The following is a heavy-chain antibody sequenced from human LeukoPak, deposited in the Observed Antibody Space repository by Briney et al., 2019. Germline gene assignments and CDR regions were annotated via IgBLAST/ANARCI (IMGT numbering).Heavy chain of an antibody. CDR3: ARRERWVSSGYYRSPDSSFDY. V-gene: IGHV4-34*01. D-gene: IGHD3-22*01. CDR1: GGSFSGYY. CDR2: INHSGST. J-gene: IGHJ4*02. Sequence: SSETLSLTCAVYGGSFSGYYWSWIRQPPGKGLEWIGEINHSGSTNYNPSLKSRVTISVDTSKNQFSLKLSSVTAADTAVYYCARRERWVSSGYYRSPDSSFDYWGQGTLVTVPS.